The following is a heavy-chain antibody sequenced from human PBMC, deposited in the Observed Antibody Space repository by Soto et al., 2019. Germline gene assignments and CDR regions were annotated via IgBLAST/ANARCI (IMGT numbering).Heavy chain of an antibody. J-gene: IGHJ4*02. V-gene: IGHV3-72*01. Sequence: EVQLVESGGGLVQPGGSLRLSCVVSGLTFSDQHMNWVRQAPEKGLEWVGRSRRRSDSYTTEYAASVRGRFTISRDVSRNSLYLQMNSLKAEDTAVYYCVGESFYLFDYWGQGTLVTVST. CDR1: GLTFSDQH. CDR3: VGESFYLFDY. D-gene: IGHD3-16*01. CDR2: SRRRSDSYTT.